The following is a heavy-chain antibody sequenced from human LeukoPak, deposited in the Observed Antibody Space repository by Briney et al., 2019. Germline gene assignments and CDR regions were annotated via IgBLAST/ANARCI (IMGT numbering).Heavy chain of an antibody. J-gene: IGHJ2*01. D-gene: IGHD5-18*01. CDR3: AREEGGWLYFDL. V-gene: IGHV3-64*02. CDR2: FGAHGVAT. CDR1: GFSFSSYS. Sequence: GGSLRLSCAASGFSFSSYSMHWVRQAPGKGLEYVSAFGAHGVATYYADSVKGRFTISRDNSKNTLYLQMGSLRTYDMAVYHCAREEGGWLYFDLWGRGTLVTVSS.